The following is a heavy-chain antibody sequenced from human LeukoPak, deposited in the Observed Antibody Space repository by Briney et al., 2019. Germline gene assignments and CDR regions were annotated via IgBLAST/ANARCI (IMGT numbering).Heavy chain of an antibody. J-gene: IGHJ2*01. D-gene: IGHD3-9*01. CDR2: ISGSGGST. V-gene: IGHV3-23*01. CDR1: GFTFSSYA. CDR3: AKGPNPYYDILTGYYNWYFDL. Sequence: PGGSLRLSCAASGFTFSSYAMSWVRQAPGKGLEWVSAISGSGGSTYYADSVKGRFTISRDNSKNTLYPQMNSLRAEDTAVYYCAKGPNPYYDILTGYYNWYFDLWGRGTLVTVSS.